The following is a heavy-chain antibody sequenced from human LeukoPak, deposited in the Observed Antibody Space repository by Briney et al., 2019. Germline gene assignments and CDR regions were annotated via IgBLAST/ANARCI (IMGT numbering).Heavy chain of an antibody. CDR2: VNPNSGNT. V-gene: IGHV1-8*01. CDR3: ARGPEYYYDSSLRDKP. J-gene: IGHJ5*02. Sequence: PGASVKVSCKASGYTFTSYDINWVRQATGQGLEWMGWVNPNSGNTGYAQKFQGRVTMTRNTSISTAYMELSSLRSEDTAVYYCARGPEYYYDSSLRDKPWGQGTLVTVSS. CDR1: GYTFTSYD. D-gene: IGHD3-22*01.